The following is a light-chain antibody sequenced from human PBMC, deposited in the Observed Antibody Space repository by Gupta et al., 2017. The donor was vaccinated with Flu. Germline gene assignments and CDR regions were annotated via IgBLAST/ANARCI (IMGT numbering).Light chain of an antibody. CDR2: WAS. V-gene: IGKV4-1*01. Sequence: DIVMTQSPDSLAVSLGERATINCKSRQSGSSGSNGQSYLDWYQQKPGQPPKVLIYWASNRGYGVTDRFSGRGSGTDFTLTSTSRQAEDVATYYWQQDFSIHSFGHGTKVEIK. CDR1: QSGSSGSNGQSY. CDR3: QQDFSIHS. J-gene: IGKJ3*01.